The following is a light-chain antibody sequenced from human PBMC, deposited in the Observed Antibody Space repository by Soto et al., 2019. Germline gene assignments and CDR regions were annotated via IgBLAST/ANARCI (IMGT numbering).Light chain of an antibody. CDR3: QEAYSFPVT. CDR2: TAS. J-gene: IGKJ5*01. CDR1: QDISKW. V-gene: IGKV1D-12*01. Sequence: DIQMTQSPSSVSASVGDRVTITCRASQDISKWLAWYQQKPGRAPKLLIHTASTIQREVPSRFSVSGSGTDFTLTISSLQPEDFATYYCQEAYSFPVTFGLGTRLEIK.